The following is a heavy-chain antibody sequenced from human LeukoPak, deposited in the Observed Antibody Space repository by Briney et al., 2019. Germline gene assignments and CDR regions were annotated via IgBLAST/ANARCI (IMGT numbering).Heavy chain of an antibody. J-gene: IGHJ1*01. Sequence: SETLSLTCTVSGGSISSYYWSWIRQPPGKGLEWIGYIYYSGSTNYNPSLKSRVTISVDTSKNQFSLKLSSVTAEDTAVYYCAKMGGDYVVEYFQHWGQGTLVTVSS. CDR2: IYYSGST. CDR3: AKMGGDYVVEYFQH. CDR1: GGSISSYY. D-gene: IGHD4-17*01. V-gene: IGHV4-59*01.